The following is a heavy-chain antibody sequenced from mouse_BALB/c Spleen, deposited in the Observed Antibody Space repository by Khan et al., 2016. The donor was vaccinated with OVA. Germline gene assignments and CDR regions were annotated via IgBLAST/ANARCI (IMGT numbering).Heavy chain of an antibody. J-gene: IGHJ3*01. CDR2: IYPGTGTT. CDR3: ARWRGYGNYFAY. D-gene: IGHD2-1*01. V-gene: IGHV1S132*01. Sequence: QVQLQQSGGDLVRPGASVKLSCKTSGYIFTSYWIHWVKQRSGQGLEWIARIYPGTGTTYYNEKFKGKATLTADNSSRTAYMQLSSLKSEDSAVYVCARWRGYGNYFAYWGEGTLVTVSA. CDR1: GYIFTSYW.